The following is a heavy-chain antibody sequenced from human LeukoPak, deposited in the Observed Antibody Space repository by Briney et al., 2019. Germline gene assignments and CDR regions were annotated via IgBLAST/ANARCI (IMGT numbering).Heavy chain of an antibody. Sequence: SETLSLTCTVSGGPISSGGDYWGWIRQHAGKGLGWIGYLYYSTSTYSTPSLKTRVTISVHTSKTQFSLTLSSVTAAHTAVYYCARDRVYDSSGLDYWGQGTLVTVSS. CDR2: LYYSTST. CDR3: ARDRVYDSSGLDY. J-gene: IGHJ4*02. D-gene: IGHD3-22*01. V-gene: IGHV4-31*03. CDR1: GGPISSGGDY.